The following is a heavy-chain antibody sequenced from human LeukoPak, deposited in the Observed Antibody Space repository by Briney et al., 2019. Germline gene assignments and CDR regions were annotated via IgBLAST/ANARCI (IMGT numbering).Heavy chain of an antibody. V-gene: IGHV3-15*01. CDR1: GFTFSNAW. Sequence: GGSLRLSCAASGFTFSNAWMSWVRQAPGKGLEWVGRIKSKTDGGTTDYAAPVKGRFTISRDDSKNTLYLQMNSLKTEGTAVYYCTTDRGSNYFDYWGQGTLVTVSS. J-gene: IGHJ4*02. CDR2: IKSKTDGGTT. CDR3: TTDRGSNYFDY.